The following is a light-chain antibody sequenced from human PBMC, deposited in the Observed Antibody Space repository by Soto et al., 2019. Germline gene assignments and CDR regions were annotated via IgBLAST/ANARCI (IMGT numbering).Light chain of an antibody. J-gene: IGLJ1*01. V-gene: IGLV3-21*04. CDR2: YDS. Sequence: SYELTQPPSVSVAPGKTARITCGGNNIGSKSVHWYQQKPGQAPVLVIYYDSDRPSGIPERFSGSNSGNTATLTISRVEAGDEAVYYCQVWDSSSDHYVFGTGTKVPS. CDR3: QVWDSSSDHYV. CDR1: NIGSKS.